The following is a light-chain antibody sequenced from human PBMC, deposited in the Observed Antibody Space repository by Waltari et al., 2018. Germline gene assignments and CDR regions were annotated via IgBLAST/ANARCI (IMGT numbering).Light chain of an antibody. CDR2: DAS. J-gene: IGKJ1*01. CDR3: QQRSNWPRT. Sequence: IVLTQSPATLSLSPGERATPSCRASQSVSSYLAWYQQKPGQAPRLLIYDASSRATGIPARFSGSGSGTDFTLTISSLEPEDFAVYYCQQRSNWPRTFGQGTKVEI. V-gene: IGKV3-11*01. CDR1: QSVSSY.